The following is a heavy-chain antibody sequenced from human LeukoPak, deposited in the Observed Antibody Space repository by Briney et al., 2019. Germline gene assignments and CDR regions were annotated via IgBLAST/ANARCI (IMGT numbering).Heavy chain of an antibody. J-gene: IGHJ4*02. V-gene: IGHV4-31*03. D-gene: IGHD5-18*01. CDR2: IYYSGST. CDR1: GGSISSGGYY. Sequence: SETLSLTCTVSGGSISSGGYYWSWIRQHPGKGLEWIGYIYYSGSTYYNPSLKSRVTISVDTSKNQFSLKLSSVTAADTAVYYCARVMDTAMAGIDYWGQGTLVTVSS. CDR3: ARVMDTAMAGIDY.